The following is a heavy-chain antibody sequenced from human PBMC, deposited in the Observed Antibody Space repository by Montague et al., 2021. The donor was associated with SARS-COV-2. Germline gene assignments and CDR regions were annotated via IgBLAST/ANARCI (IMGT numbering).Heavy chain of an antibody. V-gene: IGHV6-1*01. J-gene: IGHJ6*03. Sequence: CAISGDSVSSNRAAWNWIRQPPLRGIEWLGRTYYRSKWYNDYAVSVKSRITINPDTSKNQFSLQLNSVTPEDTTVYYCARDLKPPGDILTGYLPYYYYMDVWGKGTTVTVSS. CDR2: TYYRSKWYN. CDR1: GDSVSSNRAA. D-gene: IGHD3-9*01. CDR3: ARDLKPPGDILTGYLPYYYYMDV.